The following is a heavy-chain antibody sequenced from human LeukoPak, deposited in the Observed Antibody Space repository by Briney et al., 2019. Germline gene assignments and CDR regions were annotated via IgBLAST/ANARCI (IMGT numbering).Heavy chain of an antibody. CDR2: ISSSSSYI. J-gene: IGHJ4*02. D-gene: IGHD6-6*01. V-gene: IGHV3-21*01. Sequence: GGSLRLSCAASGFTFSSYSMNWVRQAPGKGLEWVSSISSSSSYIYYADSVKGRFTISRDNAKNSLYLQMNSLRAEDTAVYHCARARSSSSAFFDYWGQGTLVTVSS. CDR1: GFTFSSYS. CDR3: ARARSSSSAFFDY.